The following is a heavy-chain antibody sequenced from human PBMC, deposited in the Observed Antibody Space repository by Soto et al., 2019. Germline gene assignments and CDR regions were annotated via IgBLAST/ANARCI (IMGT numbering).Heavy chain of an antibody. J-gene: IGHJ4*02. V-gene: IGHV3-23*01. CDR3: AKRGSGSYYDY. CDR1: GFTFSSYA. D-gene: IGHD3-10*01. CDR2: ISGSGGST. Sequence: SGGSQRLSCAASGFTFSSYAMSWVRQAPGKGLEWVSVISGSGGSTYYADSVKGRFTISRDNSKNTLYLQMNSLRAEDTAVYYCAKRGSGSYYDYWGQGTLVTVS.